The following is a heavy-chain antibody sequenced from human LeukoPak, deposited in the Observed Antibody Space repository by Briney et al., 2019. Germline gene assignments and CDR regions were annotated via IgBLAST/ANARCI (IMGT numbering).Heavy chain of an antibody. J-gene: IGHJ5*02. Sequence: DSVKVSCKASGYTFTGYYMHWVRQAPGQGLEWMGWINPNSGGTNYAQKFQGRVTMTRDTSISTAYMELSRLRSDDTAVYYCARIAYYYDSSGCPWGQGTLVTVSS. V-gene: IGHV1-2*02. CDR2: INPNSGGT. D-gene: IGHD3-22*01. CDR3: ARIAYYYDSSGCP. CDR1: GYTFTGYY.